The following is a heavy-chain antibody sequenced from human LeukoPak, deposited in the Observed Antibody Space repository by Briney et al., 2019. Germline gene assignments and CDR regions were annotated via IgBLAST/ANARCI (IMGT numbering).Heavy chain of an antibody. CDR3: ARSLKWNLVGFDY. CDR1: GFAFSSYA. V-gene: IGHV3-23*05. J-gene: IGHJ4*02. CDR2: INNSGTST. Sequence: PGGSLRLSCAASGFAFSSYAINWVRQAPGKGRQGGSVINNSGTSTFYAGSVKGRFTISRDNSRNTLYLQMSSLRGEDTALYFCARSLKWNLVGFDYWGQGTLVTVSS. D-gene: IGHD1-1*01.